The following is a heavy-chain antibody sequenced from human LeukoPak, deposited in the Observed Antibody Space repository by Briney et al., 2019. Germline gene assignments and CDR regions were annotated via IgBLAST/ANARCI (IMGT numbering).Heavy chain of an antibody. D-gene: IGHD5-12*01. CDR3: AREGSGYDWSGYYYYGMDV. CDR2: IYYSGST. V-gene: IGHV4-59*01. J-gene: IGHJ6*02. CDR1: GGSISSYY. Sequence: KPSETLSLTCTVSGGSISSYYWSWIRQPPGKGLEWIGYIYYSGSTNYNPSLKSRVTISVDTSKNQFSLKLSSVTAADTAVYYCAREGSGYDWSGYYYYGMDVWGQGTTVTVSS.